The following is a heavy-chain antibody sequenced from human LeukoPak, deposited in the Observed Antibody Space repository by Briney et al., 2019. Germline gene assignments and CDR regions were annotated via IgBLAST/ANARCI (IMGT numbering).Heavy chain of an antibody. CDR2: IYPGDSDT. J-gene: IGHJ4*02. V-gene: IGHV5-51*01. D-gene: IGHD3-10*01. CDR3: ARLLEEEYYYGSGSYNY. CDR1: GYSFTSYW. Sequence: GESLKISCKGSGYSFTSYWIGWVRQMPGKGLEWMGIIYPGDSDTRYSPSFQGQVTISADKSISTAYLQWSSLKASGTAMYYCARLLEEEYYYGSGSYNYWGQGTLVTVSS.